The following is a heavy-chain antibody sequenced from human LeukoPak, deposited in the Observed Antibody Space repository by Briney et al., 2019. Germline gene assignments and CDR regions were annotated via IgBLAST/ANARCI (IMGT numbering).Heavy chain of an antibody. D-gene: IGHD3-10*01. CDR3: ARHYGP. V-gene: IGHV4-39*01. J-gene: IGHJ5*02. CDR1: GGSISSSNSY. Sequence: SETLCLTCIVSGGSISSSNSYWDWIRQPPGRGLEWIGDISHSGTINYNPSLRTRVTISVDTSKNQFSLKLNSVTAADTAVYYCARHYGPWGQGTLVTVSS. CDR2: ISHSGTI.